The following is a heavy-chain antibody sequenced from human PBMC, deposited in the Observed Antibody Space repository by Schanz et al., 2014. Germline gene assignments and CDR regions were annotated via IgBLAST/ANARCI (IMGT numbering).Heavy chain of an antibody. J-gene: IGHJ4*01. Sequence: VQLVESGGGVVQPGRSLRLSCAGSGFTFSSYLMSWVRQAPGKGLEWVSAISGSGGDTYYADSVKGRFTISRDNSKNTLYLQMTSLRAEDTAVYYCATQYCSGTTCYTDSWDHWGQGTLVTVSS. V-gene: IGHV3-23*04. CDR2: ISGSGGDT. CDR1: GFTFSSYL. D-gene: IGHD2-2*02. CDR3: ATQYCSGTTCYTDSWDH.